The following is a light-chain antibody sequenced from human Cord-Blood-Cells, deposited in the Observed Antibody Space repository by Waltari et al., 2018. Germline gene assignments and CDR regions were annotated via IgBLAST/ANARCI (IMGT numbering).Light chain of an antibody. CDR2: DDS. J-gene: IGLJ1*01. CDR1: NIGSKS. V-gene: IGLV3-21*03. CDR3: QVWDCSRYHYV. Sequence: SYVLTQPPSVSVAPGKTARITCGGNNIGSKSVHWYQQKPGQAPVLVVYDDSDRPSGIPERFPRSNSGNTAHLAINRVEAGDEADYYCQVWDCSRYHYVFGTGTKVTVL.